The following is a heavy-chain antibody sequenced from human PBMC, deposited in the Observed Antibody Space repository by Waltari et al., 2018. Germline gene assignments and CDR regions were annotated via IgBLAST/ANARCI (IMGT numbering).Heavy chain of an antibody. CDR1: GFTFISYA. Sequence: EVQLLESGGGLLQPGGSLRLSCEASGFTFISYAMTWVRQAPGRVLEVVSSISGPALATFYADSVKGRVSVSRDNSKNTLYLQINGLRADDTAVYYCAKAGGIAAAEFQFDFWGRGTLVTVSS. CDR3: AKAGGIAAAEFQFDF. J-gene: IGHJ4*02. V-gene: IGHV3-23*01. CDR2: ISGPALAT. D-gene: IGHD6-13*01.